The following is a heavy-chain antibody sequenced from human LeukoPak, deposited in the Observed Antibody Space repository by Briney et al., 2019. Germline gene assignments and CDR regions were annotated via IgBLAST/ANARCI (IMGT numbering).Heavy chain of an antibody. V-gene: IGHV4-34*01. CDR1: GGSFSGYY. Sequence: SETLSLTCAVYGGSFSGYYWSWIRQPPGKGLEWIGEINHSGSTNYNPSLKSRVTISVDTFKNQFSLKLSSVTAADTAVYYCARAPSFIAAAGPFDYWGQGTLVTVSS. CDR3: ARAPSFIAAAGPFDY. CDR2: INHSGST. J-gene: IGHJ4*02. D-gene: IGHD6-13*01.